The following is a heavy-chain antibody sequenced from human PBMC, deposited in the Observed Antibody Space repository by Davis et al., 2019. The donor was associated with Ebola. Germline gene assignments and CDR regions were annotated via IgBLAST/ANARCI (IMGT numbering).Heavy chain of an antibody. D-gene: IGHD4-17*01. V-gene: IGHV3-73*01. CDR3: TRHVPGDFWFFDL. J-gene: IGHJ2*01. Sequence: GGSLRLSCAASGFTFSGSAMHWVRQASGKGLEWVGRIRSKANSYATGYAASVKGRFTISRDNSKNTVYLQMNDLRAEDTAVYYCTRHVPGDFWFFDLWGRGTTVTVSS. CDR2: IRSKANSYAT. CDR1: GFTFSGSA.